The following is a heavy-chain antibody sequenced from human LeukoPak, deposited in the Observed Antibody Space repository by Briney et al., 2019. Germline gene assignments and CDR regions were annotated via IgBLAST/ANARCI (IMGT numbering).Heavy chain of an antibody. D-gene: IGHD6-19*01. Sequence: GGSLRLSCAASGFTVSVNYMSWVRQAPGKGLEWVSVIYSGGNTDYADSVKGRFTISRDNSKNTLYLQMSSLRAEDTALYYCARDGGSGRSSAFFDYWGQGTLVTVSS. CDR1: GFTVSVNY. J-gene: IGHJ4*02. V-gene: IGHV3-53*01. CDR3: ARDGGSGRSSAFFDY. CDR2: IYSGGNT.